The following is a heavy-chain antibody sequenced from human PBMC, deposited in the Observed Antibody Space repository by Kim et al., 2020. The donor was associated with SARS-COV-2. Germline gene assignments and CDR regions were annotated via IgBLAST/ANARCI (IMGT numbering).Heavy chain of an antibody. J-gene: IGHJ6*02. Sequence: NYNPCLRSRVTISVDTSKNQFPLKLSSVTAADTAVYYCASLSNYYYGMDVWGQGTTVTVSS. CDR3: ASLSNYYYGMDV. V-gene: IGHV4-34*01.